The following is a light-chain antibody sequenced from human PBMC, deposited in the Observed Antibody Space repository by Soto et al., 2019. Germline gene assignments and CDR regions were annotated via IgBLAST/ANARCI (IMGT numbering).Light chain of an antibody. CDR1: QSLLHSNGYNY. Sequence: DIVMTQSPLSLPVTPGEPASISCRSSQSLLHSNGYNYLDWYLQKPGQSPQPLIYLGSNRASGVPERFSGSGSGTDFTLKISRVEAEDVGVYYCMQALQTPLTFGGGTKVEIK. J-gene: IGKJ4*01. CDR3: MQALQTPLT. V-gene: IGKV2-28*01. CDR2: LGS.